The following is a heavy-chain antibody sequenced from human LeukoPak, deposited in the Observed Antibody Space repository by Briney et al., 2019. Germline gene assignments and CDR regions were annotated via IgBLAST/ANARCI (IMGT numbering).Heavy chain of an antibody. D-gene: IGHD3-3*01. CDR3: VTRRVTIFGVVNVFFDP. CDR2: IYYSGST. J-gene: IGHJ5*02. Sequence: SETLSLTCTVSGGSISSSSYYWGWIRQPPGKGLEWIGSIYYSGSTYYNPSLKSRVTISVDTSKNQFSLKLSSVTAADTAVYYCVTRRVTIFGVVNVFFDPWGQGTLVTVSS. V-gene: IGHV4-39*01. CDR1: GGSISSSSYY.